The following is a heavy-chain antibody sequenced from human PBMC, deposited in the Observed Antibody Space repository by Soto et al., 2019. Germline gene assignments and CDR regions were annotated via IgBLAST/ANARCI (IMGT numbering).Heavy chain of an antibody. CDR1: GFSFSSYS. CDR3: ARGDYGDYVDYYYGMDV. J-gene: IGHJ6*02. Sequence: PGGSLRLSCVASGFSFSSYSLVWVRQAPGKGLERVSYIFVDSTTIYYADSVKGRFTISRDNAKNSLYLQMNSLRAEDTAVYYCARGDYGDYVDYYYGMDVWGQGTTVTVSS. CDR2: IFVDSTTI. D-gene: IGHD4-17*01. V-gene: IGHV3-48*04.